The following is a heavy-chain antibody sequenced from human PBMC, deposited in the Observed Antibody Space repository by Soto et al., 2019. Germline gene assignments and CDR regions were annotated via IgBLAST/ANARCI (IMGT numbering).Heavy chain of an antibody. J-gene: IGHJ6*02. Sequence: SETLSLTCTVSGGSISSYYWSWIRQPPGKGLEWIGYIYYSGSTNYNPSLKSRVTISVDASKNQFSLKLSSVTAADTAVYYCARDPYDFWSVYDYYYGMDVWGQGTTVTVSS. CDR3: ARDPYDFWSVYDYYYGMDV. CDR1: GGSISSYY. CDR2: IYYSGST. D-gene: IGHD3-3*01. V-gene: IGHV4-59*12.